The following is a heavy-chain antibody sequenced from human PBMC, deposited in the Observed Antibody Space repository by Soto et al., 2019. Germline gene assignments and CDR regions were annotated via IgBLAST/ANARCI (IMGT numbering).Heavy chain of an antibody. Sequence: QLQLQESGSGLVKPSQTLSLTCAVSGGSISSGGYSWSWIRQPPGKGLEWIGYIYHSGSTYYNPSLKSRVTISVDRSKNQFSLKLSSVTAADTAVYYCARARKDYYDSSGYDYYYYYGMDVWGQGTTVTVSS. J-gene: IGHJ6*02. D-gene: IGHD3-22*01. CDR3: ARARKDYYDSSGYDYYYYYGMDV. V-gene: IGHV4-30-2*01. CDR2: IYHSGST. CDR1: GGSISSGGYS.